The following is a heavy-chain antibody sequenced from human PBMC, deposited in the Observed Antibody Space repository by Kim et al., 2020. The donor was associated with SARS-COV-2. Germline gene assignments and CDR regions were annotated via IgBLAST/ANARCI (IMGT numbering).Heavy chain of an antibody. CDR1: GFTFNDHY. D-gene: IGHD3-3*01. J-gene: IGHJ4*02. CDR2: IRHIRDGSTT. V-gene: IGHV3-72*01. CDR3: ARSNFWVLDY. Sequence: GGSLRLSCVTSGFTFNDHYIDWVRQGPGKGLEWVGRIRHIRDGSTTEYAASVKGRFTISRDDSKTSYLQMNSLNIEDTAVYFCARSNFWVLDYWGQGTPVTVSS.